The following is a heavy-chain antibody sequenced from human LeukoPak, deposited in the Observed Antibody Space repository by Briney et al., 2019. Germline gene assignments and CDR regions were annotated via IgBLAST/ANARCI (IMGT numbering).Heavy chain of an antibody. J-gene: IGHJ4*02. CDR1: GGSISTSSYY. Sequence: SQTLSLTCTVPGGSISTSSYYWGWIRQPPGKGLEWIGSIYYSGRTYYNPSLKSRVTISIDTSKNHFSLKLSSVTAADTAVYYCARESSHSYYYDSSGYYYFDYWGQGTLVTVSS. CDR2: IYYSGRT. V-gene: IGHV4-39*02. CDR3: ARESSHSYYYDSSGYYYFDY. D-gene: IGHD3-22*01.